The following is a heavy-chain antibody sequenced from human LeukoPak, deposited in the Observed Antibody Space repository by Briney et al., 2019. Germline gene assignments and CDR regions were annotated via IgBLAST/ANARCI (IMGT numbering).Heavy chain of an antibody. D-gene: IGHD3-22*01. CDR1: GYSISSGYY. Sequence: SETLSLTCAVSGYSISSGYYWGWIRQPPGKGLEWIGSIYHSGSTYYNPSLKSRVTISVDTSKNQFSLKLSSVTAADTAVYYCARRQPTYYYDTPTEDWGQGTLVTVSS. J-gene: IGHJ4*02. V-gene: IGHV4-38-2*01. CDR2: IYHSGST. CDR3: ARRQPTYYYDTPTED.